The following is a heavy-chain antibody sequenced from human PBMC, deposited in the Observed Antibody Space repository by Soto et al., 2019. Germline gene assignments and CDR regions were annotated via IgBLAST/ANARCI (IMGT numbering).Heavy chain of an antibody. CDR1: GFTFNTYT. CDR3: ASHIPIDY. D-gene: IGHD2-2*02. V-gene: IGHV3-21*01. CDR2: IGSDSTYI. J-gene: IGHJ4*02. Sequence: EVQLVESGGGLVKPGGSLRLSCAASGFTFNTYTMNWVRQAPGKGLEWVSSIGSDSTYIYYADSVKGRFTISRDNAKKSLYLQMNSLRAEDTAVYYCASHIPIDYRGQGTLVTLSS.